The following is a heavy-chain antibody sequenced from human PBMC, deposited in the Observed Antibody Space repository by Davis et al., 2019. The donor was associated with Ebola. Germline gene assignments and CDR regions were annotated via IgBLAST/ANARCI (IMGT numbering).Heavy chain of an antibody. CDR1: GYTFTYRY. Sequence: SSVTVSCKASGYTFTYRYLHWVRPAPGQALEWMGWITPFNGNTNYAQKFQDRVTITRDRSMSTAYMELSSLRSEDTAMYYCAIGAVTILIFDPWGQGTLVTVSS. D-gene: IGHD4-17*01. CDR2: ITPFNGNT. J-gene: IGHJ5*02. CDR3: AIGAVTILIFDP. V-gene: IGHV1-45*02.